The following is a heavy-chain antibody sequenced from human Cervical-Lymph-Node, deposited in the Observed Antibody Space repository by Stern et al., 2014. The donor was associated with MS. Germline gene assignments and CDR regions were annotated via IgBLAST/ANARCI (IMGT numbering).Heavy chain of an antibody. CDR1: GGSISSSTSYS. CDR2: IYHSGIT. CDR3: ARKTAYDYFDY. D-gene: IGHD2-2*01. V-gene: IGHV4-30-2*01. Sequence: VQLVESGSGPVKPSQTLSLTCAVSGGSISSSTSYSWSWVRQPPGKGLEWIGYIYHSGITYYNPSLKNRVTLSVDRSKNQFSLKMSSVPAADTAIYYCARKTAYDYFDYWGQGTLVTVSS. J-gene: IGHJ4*02.